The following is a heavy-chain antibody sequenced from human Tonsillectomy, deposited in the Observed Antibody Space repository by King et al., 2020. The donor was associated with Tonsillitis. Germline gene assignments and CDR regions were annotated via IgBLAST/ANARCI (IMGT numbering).Heavy chain of an antibody. J-gene: IGHJ3*02. CDR1: GFTFSNAW. V-gene: IGHV3-15*01. CDR3: TTDGFEDSDAFDN. D-gene: IGHD3-16*01. CDR2: IKSKTDGGTT. Sequence: VQLVESGGGLVKPGGSLRLSCAASGFTFSNAWMSWVRQAPGKGLEWVGRIKSKTDGGTTDYAAPVKGRFTISRDDSKNTLYLQMNSLKTEDTAVYYCTTDGFEDSDAFDNWGQGTMVTVSS.